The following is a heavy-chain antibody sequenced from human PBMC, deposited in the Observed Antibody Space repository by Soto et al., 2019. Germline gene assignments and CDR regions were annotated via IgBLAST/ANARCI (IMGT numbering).Heavy chain of an antibody. CDR3: ARDGPGRIAAAGKRGEFYYYGMDV. CDR2: INPNSGGT. Sequence: ASVKVSCKASGYTFTGYYMHWVRQAPGQGLEWMGWINPNSGGTIYAQKFQGWVTMTRDTSISTAYMELSRLRSDDTAVYYCARDGPGRIAAAGKRGEFYYYGMDVWGQGTTVTVSS. J-gene: IGHJ6*02. D-gene: IGHD6-13*01. CDR1: GYTFTGYY. V-gene: IGHV1-2*04.